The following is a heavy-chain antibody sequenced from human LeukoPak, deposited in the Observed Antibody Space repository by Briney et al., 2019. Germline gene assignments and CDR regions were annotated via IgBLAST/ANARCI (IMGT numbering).Heavy chain of an antibody. CDR3: ARGQEQFSSPWQWGPRRKNFYYYGMDV. CDR1: GFPLSSYW. CDR2: ISSGGNT. Sequence: GGSLRLSCAASGFPLSSYWMHWVRQTPGKGLEWVSVISSGGNTYYADSVKGRFTISRDSSRNTLSLQMHGLRADDTAIYYCARGQEQFSSPWQWGPRRKNFYYYGMDVWGQGTTVTVSS. D-gene: IGHD6-19*01. J-gene: IGHJ6*02. V-gene: IGHV3-66*01.